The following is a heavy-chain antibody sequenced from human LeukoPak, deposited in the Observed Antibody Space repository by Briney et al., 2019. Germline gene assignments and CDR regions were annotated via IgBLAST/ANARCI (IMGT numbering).Heavy chain of an antibody. CDR3: ARDGPDCSSTSCYPHNWFDP. Sequence: GASVKVSCKASGYTFTGYYMHWVRQAPGQGLEWMGWINPNSGGTNYAQKFQGRVTMTRDTSISTAYMELRSLRSDDTAVYYCARDGPDCSSTSCYPHNWFDPWGQGTLVTVSS. V-gene: IGHV1-2*02. D-gene: IGHD2-2*01. J-gene: IGHJ5*02. CDR1: GYTFTGYY. CDR2: INPNSGGT.